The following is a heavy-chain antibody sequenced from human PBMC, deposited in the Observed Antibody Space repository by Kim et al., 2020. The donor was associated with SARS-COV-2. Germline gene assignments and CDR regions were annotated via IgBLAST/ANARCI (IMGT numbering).Heavy chain of an antibody. V-gene: IGHV3-9*01. J-gene: IGHJ5*02. CDR2: ISWNSGSI. Sequence: GGSLRLSCAASGFTFDDYAMHWVRQAPGKGLEWVSGISWNSGSIGYADSVKGRFTISRDNAKNSLYLQMNSLRAEDTALYYCAKDITSGIAGGRVDPWGQGTLVTVSS. CDR1: GFTFDDYA. D-gene: IGHD6-13*01. CDR3: AKDITSGIAGGRVDP.